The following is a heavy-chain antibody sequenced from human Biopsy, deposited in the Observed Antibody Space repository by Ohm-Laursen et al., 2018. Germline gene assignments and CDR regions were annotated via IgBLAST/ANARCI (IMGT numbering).Heavy chain of an antibody. CDR3: ARGRRTSGWPYFDN. CDR2: IYSGGNT. J-gene: IGHJ4*02. Sequence: SETLSLTCPVSGDSLTSGPENWSWIRQSPGQGLEYIGFIYSGGNTNYNPSLKTRVTMSVDTSKNQFYLKLYSVTAADTAVYYRARGRRTSGWPYFDNWGQGALVIVSP. V-gene: IGHV4-61*01. D-gene: IGHD6-19*01. CDR1: GDSLTSGPEN.